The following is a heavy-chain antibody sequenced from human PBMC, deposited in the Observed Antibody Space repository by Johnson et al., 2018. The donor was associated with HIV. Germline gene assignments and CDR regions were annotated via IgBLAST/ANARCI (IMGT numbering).Heavy chain of an antibody. CDR2: ISPDGNNK. Sequence: QVQLVESGGGVVQPGRSLRLSCAASGFTFSSYAMHWVRQAPGKGLEWVAVISPDGNNKNSADSVKGRFTISRDHSKNTLYLQMNSLRAEDTAVYYCGVGATIRDVWGQGTMVSVSS. D-gene: IGHD1-26*01. V-gene: IGHV3-30*04. CDR1: GFTFSSYA. J-gene: IGHJ3*01. CDR3: GVGATIRDV.